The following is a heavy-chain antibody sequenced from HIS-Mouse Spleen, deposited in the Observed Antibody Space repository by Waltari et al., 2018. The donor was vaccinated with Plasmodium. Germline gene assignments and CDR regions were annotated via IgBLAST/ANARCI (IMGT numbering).Heavy chain of an antibody. Sequence: EVQLVESGGGLIQPGGSLRLSCAASGFTVSSNYMSWVRQAPGKGREWFSVIYSGGSTYYADSVNGRFTISRDNSKNTLYLQMNSLRAEDTAVYYCARGMKSSSSAFDIWGQGTMVTVSS. V-gene: IGHV3-53*01. CDR2: IYSGGST. D-gene: IGHD6-6*01. J-gene: IGHJ3*02. CDR3: ARGMKSSSSAFDI. CDR1: GFTVSSNY.